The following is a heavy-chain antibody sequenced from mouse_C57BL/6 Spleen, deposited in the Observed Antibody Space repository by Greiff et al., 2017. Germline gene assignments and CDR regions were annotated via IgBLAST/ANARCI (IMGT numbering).Heavy chain of an antibody. CDR3: AFYYDYWFAY. J-gene: IGHJ3*01. V-gene: IGHV8-12*01. CDR2: IYWDDDK. Sequence: QVTLKESGPGILQSSPTLSLTCSFSGFSLSTSGMGVSWIRQPSGKGLEWLAHIYWDDDKRYNPSLKSRLTISKDTSRNQVFLKITSVDTADTATYYCAFYYDYWFAYWGQGTLVTVSA. CDR1: GFSLSTSGMG. D-gene: IGHD2-4*01.